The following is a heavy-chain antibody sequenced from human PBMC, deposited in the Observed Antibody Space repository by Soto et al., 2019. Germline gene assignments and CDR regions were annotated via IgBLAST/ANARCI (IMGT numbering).Heavy chain of an antibody. CDR1: GGSLSGYY. V-gene: IGHV4-34*01. CDR3: AIGDYCSGGSCQDLRDAFDI. J-gene: IGHJ3*02. D-gene: IGHD2-15*01. CDR2: INHSGST. Sequence: SETLSLTCAVYGGSLSGYYWSWIRQPPGKGLEWIGEINHSGSTNYNPSLKSRVTISVDTSKNQFSLKLSSVTAADTAVYYCAIGDYCSGGSCQDLRDAFDIWGQGTMVTVSS.